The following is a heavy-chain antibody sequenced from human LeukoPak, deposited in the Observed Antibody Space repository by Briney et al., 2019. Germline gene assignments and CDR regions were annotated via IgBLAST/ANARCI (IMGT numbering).Heavy chain of an antibody. J-gene: IGHJ4*02. D-gene: IGHD6-19*01. Sequence: GGSLSLSCVASGFTFSSYEMNWVRQAPGKGLEWVSKISSSGSAIYYADSVKGRFTISRDNAKSTLYLQMNSLRAEDTAVYYCARGGSLGYWGQGTLVTVSS. CDR2: ISSSGSAI. CDR1: GFTFSSYE. CDR3: ARGGSLGY. V-gene: IGHV3-48*03.